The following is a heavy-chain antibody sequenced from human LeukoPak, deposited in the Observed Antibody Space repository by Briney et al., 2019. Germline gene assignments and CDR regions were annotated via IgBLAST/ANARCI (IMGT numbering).Heavy chain of an antibody. D-gene: IGHD3-3*01. V-gene: IGHV3-30-3*01. CDR2: ISYDGSNK. J-gene: IGHJ4*02. Sequence: GGSLRLSCAASGFTFSSYAMHWVRQAPGKGLEWVAVISYDGSNKYYADSVKGRFTISRDNSKNTLYLQMNSLRAEDTAVYYCARSYYDFWSGYPHWGQGTLVTVSS. CDR1: GFTFSSYA. CDR3: ARSYYDFWSGYPH.